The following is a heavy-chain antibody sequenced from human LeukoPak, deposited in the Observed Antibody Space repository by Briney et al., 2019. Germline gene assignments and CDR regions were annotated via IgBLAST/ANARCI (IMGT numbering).Heavy chain of an antibody. D-gene: IGHD2-2*01. CDR3: AKDRTYQLRIAALDY. CDR1: GFTFSSYG. Sequence: PGGSLRLSCAASGFTFSSYGMHWVRQAPGKGLEWVAFIRYDGSNKYYADSVKGRFTISRDNSKNTLYLQMNSLRAEDTAVYYCAKDRTYQLRIAALDYWGQGTLVTVSS. J-gene: IGHJ4*02. V-gene: IGHV3-30*02. CDR2: IRYDGSNK.